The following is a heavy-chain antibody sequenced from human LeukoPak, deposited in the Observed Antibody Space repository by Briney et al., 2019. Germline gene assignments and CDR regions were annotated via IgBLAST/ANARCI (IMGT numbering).Heavy chain of an antibody. CDR2: INHSGST. D-gene: IGHD3-22*01. CDR1: GGSFSGYY. Sequence: SETLSLTCAVYGGSFSGYYWSWIRQPPGKGLEWIGEINHSGSTNYNPSLKSRVTLSVDTSKNQFSLKLSSVTAADTAVYYCARAFSSGYYCDYWGQGTLVTVSS. CDR3: ARAFSSGYYCDY. V-gene: IGHV4-34*01. J-gene: IGHJ4*02.